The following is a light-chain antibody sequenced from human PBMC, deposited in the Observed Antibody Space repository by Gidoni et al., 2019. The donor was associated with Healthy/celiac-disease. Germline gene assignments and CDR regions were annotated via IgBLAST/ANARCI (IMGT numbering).Light chain of an antibody. CDR2: AAS. CDR3: QQSYSNPRT. V-gene: IGKV1-39*01. Sequence: DIQMTQSPSSLSASVGARVTITCWASQSISSYLKLYQPKPGKAPQLLIYAASSLQSGVPSMFSGSASVTDFTLTISILQPEDFATYYCQQSYSNPRTFGQGTKVEIK. CDR1: QSISSY. J-gene: IGKJ1*01.